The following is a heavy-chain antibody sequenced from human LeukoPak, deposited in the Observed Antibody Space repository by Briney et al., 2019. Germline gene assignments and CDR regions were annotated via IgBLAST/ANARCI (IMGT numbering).Heavy chain of an antibody. Sequence: PGGSMRLSCGASGFTFNTYAMSWVRQAPGKGLEWVSAISSSGDNTYYADSVKGRFTISRDNSKNTLYVQMNSLRAEDTAVYYCAKEKGPRLPFDYWGQGTLVTVSS. J-gene: IGHJ4*02. CDR2: ISSSGDNT. CDR3: AKEKGPRLPFDY. D-gene: IGHD5-12*01. CDR1: GFTFNTYA. V-gene: IGHV3-23*01.